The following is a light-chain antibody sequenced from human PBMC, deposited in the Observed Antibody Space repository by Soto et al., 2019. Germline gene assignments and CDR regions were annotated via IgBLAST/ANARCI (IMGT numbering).Light chain of an antibody. CDR1: QVITND. CDR2: DAS. Sequence: DIQMTQSPYSLSSSIGDRSTSTCRSSQVITNDLGWYQQKPGKSPKRLIYDASTLQSVVPSRFSGSGSGTEFTLTISSLQPEDVATYFCQKYNSALTFGTGTRLEIK. V-gene: IGKV1-17*01. J-gene: IGKJ5*01. CDR3: QKYNSALT.